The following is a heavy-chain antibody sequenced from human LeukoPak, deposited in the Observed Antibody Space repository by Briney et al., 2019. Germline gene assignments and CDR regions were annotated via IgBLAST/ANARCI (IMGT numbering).Heavy chain of an antibody. V-gene: IGHV3-21*01. CDR1: GFTFSSYS. CDR2: ISSSSSYI. J-gene: IGHJ3*02. D-gene: IGHD5-18*01. Sequence: GGSLRLSCAASGFTFSSYSMNWVRQAPGKGLEWVSSISSSSSYIYYADSVKGRFTISRDNAKNSLYLQMNSLRAEDTAVYYCARGEWILLWLGGTGSAFDIWGQGTMVTVSS. CDR3: ARGEWILLWLGGTGSAFDI.